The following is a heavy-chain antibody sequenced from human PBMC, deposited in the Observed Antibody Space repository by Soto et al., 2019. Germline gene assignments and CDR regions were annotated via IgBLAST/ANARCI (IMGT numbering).Heavy chain of an antibody. CDR1: GYRFTSYW. V-gene: IGHV5-51*01. CDR3: TRVPLAGTGIRWVFDS. D-gene: IGHD1-1*01. Sequence: PGESLKISCQGSGYRFTSYWIGWMRQMPGKGLEWMGIIYPSDSRVTYNPSFQGQVTISADKSITTAYLELHSLKATDSAIYYCTRVPLAGTGIRWVFDSWGQGIQVTVSS. CDR2: IYPSDSRV. J-gene: IGHJ4*02.